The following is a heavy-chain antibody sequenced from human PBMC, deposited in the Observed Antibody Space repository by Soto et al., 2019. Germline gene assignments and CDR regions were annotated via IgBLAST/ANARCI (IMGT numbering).Heavy chain of an antibody. CDR2: INPNTGRT. Sequence: QVPLAQSGAEVKKPGASVKVSCTASGYSFTGYYIHWVRQAPGEGLEWMGWINPNTGRTIYAQKFQGRVTMTRDTSITTAYMELSGLTSDDTAVYYCAKDYWNPRYFDNWGQGTLVTVSS. J-gene: IGHJ4*02. CDR1: GYSFTGYY. V-gene: IGHV1-2*02. D-gene: IGHD1-1*01. CDR3: AKDYWNPRYFDN.